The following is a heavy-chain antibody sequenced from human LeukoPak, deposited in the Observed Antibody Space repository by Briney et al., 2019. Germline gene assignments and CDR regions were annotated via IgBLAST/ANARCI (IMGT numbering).Heavy chain of an antibody. J-gene: IGHJ4*02. Sequence: ASVKVSCKASGYTFTSYDINWVRQATGQGLEWMGWTNPNSGNTGYAQKFQGRVTMTRNTSISTAYMELSSLRSEDTAVYYCARGPYIGSYLTSGYFDNWGQGTPVTVSS. CDR1: GYTFTSYD. V-gene: IGHV1-8*01. CDR3: ARGPYIGSYLTSGYFDN. D-gene: IGHD3-10*01. CDR2: TNPNSGNT.